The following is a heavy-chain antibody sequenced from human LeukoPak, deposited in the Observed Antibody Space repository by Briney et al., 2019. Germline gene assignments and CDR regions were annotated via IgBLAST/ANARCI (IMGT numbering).Heavy chain of an antibody. Sequence: SETLSLTCAVYGGSFSGYYWSWIRQPPGKGLEWIGEINHSGSTNYNPSLKSRVTMSVDTSKNQFSLKLSSVTAADTAVYYCARVRNSYGMDVWGQGTTVTVSS. V-gene: IGHV4-34*01. CDR2: INHSGST. J-gene: IGHJ6*02. CDR3: ARVRNSYGMDV. CDR1: GGSFSGYY.